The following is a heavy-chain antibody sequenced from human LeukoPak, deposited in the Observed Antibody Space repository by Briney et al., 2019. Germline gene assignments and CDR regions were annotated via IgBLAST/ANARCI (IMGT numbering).Heavy chain of an antibody. J-gene: IGHJ4*02. CDR3: ARVLGDSSGYYYFDY. Sequence: KPSETLSLTCTVSGGSISSYYWSWIRQPPGKGLEWIGYIYYSGSTNYNPSLKSRVTISVDTSKNQFSLKLSSVTAADTAVYYCARVLGDSSGYYYFDYWGQGTLVTVSS. V-gene: IGHV4-59*12. CDR1: GGSISSYY. D-gene: IGHD3-22*01. CDR2: IYYSGST.